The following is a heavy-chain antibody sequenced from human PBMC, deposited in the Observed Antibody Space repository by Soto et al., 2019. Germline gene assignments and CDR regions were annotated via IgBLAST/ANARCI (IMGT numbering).Heavy chain of an antibody. CDR3: ATPPGGGGY. CDR1: GFTVSNNY. CDR2: IYSGGYT. D-gene: IGHD3-10*01. V-gene: IGHV3-53*01. J-gene: IGHJ4*02. Sequence: EVQLVESGGGLIQPGGSLRLSCAVSGFTVSNNYMSWVRQAPGKGLEGVSVIYSGGYTAYGDSVKGRFTISRDNSKNTLFLQMNPRGAADPALFLGATPPGGGGYWGQGTLVTVSS.